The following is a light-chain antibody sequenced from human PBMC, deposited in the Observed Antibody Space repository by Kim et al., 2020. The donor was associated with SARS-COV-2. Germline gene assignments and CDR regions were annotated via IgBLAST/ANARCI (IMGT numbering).Light chain of an antibody. Sequence: EVVLTQSPATLSVSPGERVTLSCRASQSVRSRLVWYQQKPGQAPRLLLYDASTRATGIPARFSGSGSGTEFTLTISSLQSEDSAIYYCQQYNDWPPWTFGQGTKVDIK. J-gene: IGKJ1*01. CDR2: DAS. CDR1: QSVRSR. CDR3: QQYNDWPPWT. V-gene: IGKV3-15*01.